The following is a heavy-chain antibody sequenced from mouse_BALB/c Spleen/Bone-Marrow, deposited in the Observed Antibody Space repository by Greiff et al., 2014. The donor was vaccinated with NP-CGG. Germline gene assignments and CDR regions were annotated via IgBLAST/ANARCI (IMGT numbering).Heavy chain of an antibody. J-gene: IGHJ2*01. CDR3: ARRDGSYFDY. CDR2: INPGSGGT. V-gene: IGHV1-54*01. CDR1: GCAFTNYL. Sequence: LVESGAELVRPGTSVKVSCKASGCAFTNYLIEWVKQRPGQGLEWIGMINPGSGGTNYNEKFKGKATLTADKSSSTAYMQLSSLTSDDSAVYFCARRDGSYFDYWGQGTTLTVSS. D-gene: IGHD3-3*01.